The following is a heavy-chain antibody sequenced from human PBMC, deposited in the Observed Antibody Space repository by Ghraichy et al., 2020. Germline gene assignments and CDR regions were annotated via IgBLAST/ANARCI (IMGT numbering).Heavy chain of an antibody. Sequence: SQTLSLTCTVSGGSISSYYWSWIRQPPGKGLEWIGYIYYSGSTNYNPSLKSRVTISVDTSKNKFSLKLSSVTAADTAVYYCASLDPSSSWYESDYWGQGTLVTVSS. D-gene: IGHD6-13*01. J-gene: IGHJ4*02. V-gene: IGHV4-59*01. CDR2: IYYSGST. CDR3: ASLDPSSSWYESDY. CDR1: GGSISSYY.